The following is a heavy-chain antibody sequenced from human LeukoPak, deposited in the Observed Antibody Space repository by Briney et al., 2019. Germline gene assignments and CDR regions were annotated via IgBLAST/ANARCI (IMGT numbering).Heavy chain of an antibody. CDR2: INPNSGGT. CDR1: GYTFTSYY. V-gene: IGHV1-2*02. Sequence: GASVKVSCKASGYTFTSYYMHWVRQAPGQGLEWMGWINPNSGGTNYAQKFQGRVTMTRDTSISTAYMELSRLRSDDTAVYCCARDRGSSWFGELLEYYFDYWGQGTLVTVSS. D-gene: IGHD3-10*01. J-gene: IGHJ4*02. CDR3: ARDRGSSWFGELLEYYFDY.